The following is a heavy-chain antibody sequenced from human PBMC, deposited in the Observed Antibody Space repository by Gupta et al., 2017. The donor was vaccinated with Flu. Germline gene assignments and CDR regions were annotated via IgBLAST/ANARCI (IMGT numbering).Heavy chain of an antibody. Sequence: GLTFSSYTMNWVRQAPVKGLEWVSAIEDSGGSTYYADSGKGRFTISRDKSKNTLYLQMNSRRAEDTAVYYCATLYGDYPDYWGQGTPVTVSS. CDR2: IEDSGGST. D-gene: IGHD4-17*01. V-gene: IGHV3-23*01. CDR1: GLTFSSYT. J-gene: IGHJ4*02. CDR3: ATLYGDYPDY.